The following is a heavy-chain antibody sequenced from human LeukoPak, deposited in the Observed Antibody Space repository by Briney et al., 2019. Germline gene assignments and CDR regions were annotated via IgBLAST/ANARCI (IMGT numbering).Heavy chain of an antibody. Sequence: GGSLRLSCAASGFTFSSYWMHWVRQAPGKGLEWVANIKQDGSEKYYVDSVKGRFTISRDNAKNSLYLQMNSLRAEDTAVYYCARVRGSGSYYPYYYGMDVWGQGTTVTVSS. V-gene: IGHV3-7*01. J-gene: IGHJ6*02. CDR3: ARVRGSGSYYPYYYGMDV. D-gene: IGHD3-10*01. CDR2: IKQDGSEK. CDR1: GFTFSSYW.